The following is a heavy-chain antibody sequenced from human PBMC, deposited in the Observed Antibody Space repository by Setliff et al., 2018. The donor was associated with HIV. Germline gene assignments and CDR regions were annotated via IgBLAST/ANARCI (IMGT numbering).Heavy chain of an antibody. J-gene: IGHJ6*03. Sequence: GESLKISCAASGFTFTNAWMSWVRQAPGKGLEWVGRIKSKTDGETEDYAAPVKGRFTISRDDSKNTLYLQMNSLKTEDTAVYYCTTDPGWGEQLLSNYYYYYMDVWGKGTTVTVSS. CDR1: GFTFTNAW. D-gene: IGHD2-2*01. V-gene: IGHV3-15*01. CDR3: TTDPGWGEQLLSNYYYYYMDV. CDR2: IKSKTDGETE.